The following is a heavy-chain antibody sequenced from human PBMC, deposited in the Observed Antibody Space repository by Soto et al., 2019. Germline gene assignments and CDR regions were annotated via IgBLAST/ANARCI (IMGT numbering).Heavy chain of an antibody. J-gene: IGHJ4*02. D-gene: IGHD2-2*01. Sequence: EVQLLDSGGGLVQPGGSLRLSCAASGFTFSNYAMSWVRQAPGKGLEWVSSIRNSGTSTYYADSVKGRFTIPRDNSKNALYLQMSSLRVEDTAVYYCAKSNLYCSSSNCYVFDYWGQGTLVTVSS. V-gene: IGHV3-23*01. CDR3: AKSNLYCSSSNCYVFDY. CDR1: GFTFSNYA. CDR2: IRNSGTST.